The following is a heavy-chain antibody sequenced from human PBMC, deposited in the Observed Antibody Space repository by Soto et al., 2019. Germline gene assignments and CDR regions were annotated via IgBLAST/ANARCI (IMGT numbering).Heavy chain of an antibody. J-gene: IGHJ3*02. V-gene: IGHV1-2*02. CDR3: ARARIPDAFDI. CDR2: INPNSGGP. CDR1: RDTFTGYY. Sequence: QVHLVQSGAEVKKPGASVKVSCKASRDTFTGYYMHWVRQAPGQGLEWMGWINPNSGGPNYAQQFQGRVTMTRDTSISTVDMELSRLRSDDTAGYYCARARIPDAFDIWGQGTMVTVSS.